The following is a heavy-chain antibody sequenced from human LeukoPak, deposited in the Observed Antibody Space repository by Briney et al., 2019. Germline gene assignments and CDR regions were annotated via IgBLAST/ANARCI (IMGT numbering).Heavy chain of an antibody. Sequence: PSQTRSLTCAVYGGSFSGYYWSWIRQPPGKGLEWIGEINHSGSTNYNASLKSRVTISVDTSKNQFSLKLSSVTAADTAVYYCARGRAARPDLPIDYWGQGTLVTVSS. V-gene: IGHV4-34*01. J-gene: IGHJ4*02. D-gene: IGHD6-6*01. CDR3: ARGRAARPDLPIDY. CDR2: INHSGST. CDR1: GGSFSGYY.